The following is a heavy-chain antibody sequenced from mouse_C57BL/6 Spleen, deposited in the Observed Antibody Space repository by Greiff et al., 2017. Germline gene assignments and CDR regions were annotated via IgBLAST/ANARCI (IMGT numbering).Heavy chain of an antibody. CDR3: ASMITTAFDY. V-gene: IGHV1-69*01. Sequence: VQLQQSGAELVMPGASVKLSCKASGYTFTSYWMHWVKQRPGQGLEWIGEIDPSDSYTNYNQKFKGKSTLTVDKSSSTAYMQLSSLTSEDSAVYYCASMITTAFDYWGQGTTLTVSS. J-gene: IGHJ2*01. CDR1: GYTFTSYW. D-gene: IGHD2-4*01. CDR2: IDPSDSYT.